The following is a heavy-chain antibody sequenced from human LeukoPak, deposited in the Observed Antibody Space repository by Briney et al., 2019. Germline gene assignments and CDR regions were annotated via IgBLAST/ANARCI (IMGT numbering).Heavy chain of an antibody. CDR1: GFTFSSYA. Sequence: GGSLRLSCAASGFTFSSYAMSWVRQAPGKGLEWVSAISGSGGSTYYADSVKGRFTISRDNSKNTLYLQMNSLRAEDTAVYYCAKEKKGQSYGDYNVDFDYWGQGTLVTVSS. D-gene: IGHD4-17*01. CDR2: ISGSGGST. CDR3: AKEKKGQSYGDYNVDFDY. J-gene: IGHJ4*02. V-gene: IGHV3-23*01.